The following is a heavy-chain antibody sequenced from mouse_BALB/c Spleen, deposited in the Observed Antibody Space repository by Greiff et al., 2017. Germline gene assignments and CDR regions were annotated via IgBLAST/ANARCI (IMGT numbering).Heavy chain of an antibody. CDR3: ARERGLPAPFDY. CDR1: GYTFSSYW. D-gene: IGHD3-1*01. CDR2: ILPGSGST. J-gene: IGHJ2*01. V-gene: IGHV1-9*01. Sequence: QVQLKESGAELMKPGASVKISCKATGYTFSSYWIEWVKQRPGHGLEWIGEILPGSGSTNYNEKFKGKATFTADTSSNTAYMQLSSLTSEDSAVCYCARERGLPAPFDYWGQGTTLTVSS.